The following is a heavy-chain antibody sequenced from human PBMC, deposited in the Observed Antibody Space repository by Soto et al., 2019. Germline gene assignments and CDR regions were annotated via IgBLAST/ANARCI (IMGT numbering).Heavy chain of an antibody. J-gene: IGHJ5*02. D-gene: IGHD6-13*01. CDR2: INAANGDT. V-gene: IGHV1-3*01. Sequence: RASVKVSCKASGYTFTSYGIHCVRQAPGQRLEWMGWINAANGDTKYSPKFQGRVTITRDTSASTAYMELSSLRSEDTAVYYCVRRHVSATGIDWFDPWGQGTLVTVSS. CDR3: VRRHVSATGIDWFDP. CDR1: GYTFTSYG.